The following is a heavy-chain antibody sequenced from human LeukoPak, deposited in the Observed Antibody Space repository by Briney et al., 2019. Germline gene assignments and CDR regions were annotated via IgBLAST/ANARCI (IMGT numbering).Heavy chain of an antibody. J-gene: IGHJ4*02. Sequence: ASVKVSCKASGYTFTSYDINWVRQAPGQGLEWMGRMNPNSGNTGYAQKFQGRVTITRNTSISTAYMELSSLRSEDTAVYYCARRDGYNYVDYWGQGTLVTVSS. CDR2: MNPNSGNT. V-gene: IGHV1-8*03. CDR3: ARRDGYNYVDY. CDR1: GYTFTSYD. D-gene: IGHD5-24*01.